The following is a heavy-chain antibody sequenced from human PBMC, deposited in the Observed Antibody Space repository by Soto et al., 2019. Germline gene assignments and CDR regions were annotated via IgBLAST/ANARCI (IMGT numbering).Heavy chain of an antibody. Sequence: GGSLRLSCAASGVTFSSYAMHWVRQAPGKGLEWVAVISYDGSNKYYADSVKGRFTISRDNSKNTLYLQMNSLRAEDTAVYYCASYVAAAGTKPFYWGQGTLVTVSS. J-gene: IGHJ4*02. D-gene: IGHD6-13*01. CDR2: ISYDGSNK. CDR1: GVTFSSYA. V-gene: IGHV3-30-3*01. CDR3: ASYVAAAGTKPFY.